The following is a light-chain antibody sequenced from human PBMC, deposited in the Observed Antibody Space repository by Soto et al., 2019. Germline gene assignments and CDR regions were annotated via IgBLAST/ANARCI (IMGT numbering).Light chain of an antibody. CDR1: QSVSSN. J-gene: IGKJ2*01. CDR3: QQYNNWPPMYT. Sequence: EIVMTQSPATLSESPGERATLSCRASQSVSSNLAWYQQKPDQAPRLLIYGASTRATGIPARFSGSGSGTEFTLTISSLQSEDFAVYYCQQYNNWPPMYTFGQGTKLEIK. CDR2: GAS. V-gene: IGKV3-15*01.